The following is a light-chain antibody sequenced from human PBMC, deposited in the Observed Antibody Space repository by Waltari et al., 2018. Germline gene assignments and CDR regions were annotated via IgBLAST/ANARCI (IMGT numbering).Light chain of an antibody. CDR1: QSVSSSF. V-gene: IGKV3-20*01. Sequence: EIVLTQSPGTLSLSPGERATLSCRASQSVSSSFLAWYQQNPGQAPRLLISVASRRATGIPDRFSGSGSGTDFTLTISRLEPEDFAVYYCQQYGSSPVTFGQGTKLEIK. CDR3: QQYGSSPVT. J-gene: IGKJ2*01. CDR2: VAS.